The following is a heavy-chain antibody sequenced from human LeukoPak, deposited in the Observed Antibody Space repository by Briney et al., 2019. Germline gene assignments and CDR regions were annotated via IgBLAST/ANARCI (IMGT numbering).Heavy chain of an antibody. Sequence: GGSLRLSCAASGFTFSSYEMNWVRQAPGKGLEWVSYISSSGSTIYYADSVKGRFTVSRDNAKKSLYLQMNSLRAEDTAVYYCAGSYADYTDYYYCGMDVWGQGTTVTVSS. J-gene: IGHJ6*02. D-gene: IGHD4-17*01. V-gene: IGHV3-48*03. CDR3: AGSYADYTDYYYCGMDV. CDR1: GFTFSSYE. CDR2: ISSSGSTI.